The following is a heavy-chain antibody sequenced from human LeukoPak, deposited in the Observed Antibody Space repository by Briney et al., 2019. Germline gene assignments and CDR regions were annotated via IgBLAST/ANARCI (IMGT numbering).Heavy chain of an antibody. CDR1: GFTFTSYG. Sequence: PGTSLRLSCAASGFTFTSYGMHWVRQAPGKGLEWGALIWDDGRKEYYAASVKGRFTISRDDSRHTLYLQMNGLRAEDTAVYYCARLGSSWSSDYWGQGTLVTVSS. V-gene: IGHV3-33*01. CDR3: ARLGSSWSSDY. D-gene: IGHD6-13*01. J-gene: IGHJ4*02. CDR2: IWDDGRKE.